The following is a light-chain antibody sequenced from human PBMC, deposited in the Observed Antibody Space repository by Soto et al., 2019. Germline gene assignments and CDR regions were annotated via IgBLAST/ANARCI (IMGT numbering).Light chain of an antibody. CDR1: SSDVGSYNL. CDR3: AAWDDTLNGQV. Sequence: QPASVSGSPGQSITISCTGTSSDVGSYNLVSWYQQHPGKAPKLMIYEANKRPSGVSDRFSGSKSGNTASLTISGLKAEDEAEYYCAAWDDTLNGQVFGGGTQLTVL. V-gene: IGLV2-23*01. J-gene: IGLJ3*02. CDR2: EAN.